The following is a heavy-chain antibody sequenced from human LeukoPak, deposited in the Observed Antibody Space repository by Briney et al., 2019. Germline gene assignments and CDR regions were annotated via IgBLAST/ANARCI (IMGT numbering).Heavy chain of an antibody. V-gene: IGHV3-48*03. Sequence: PGGSLRLSCAASGFTFSSYEMNWVRQAPGKGLEWVSYISSSGSTIYYADSVKGRFTISRDNAKNSLYLQMNSLRAEDTAVYYCARDGGDGFIDYWGQGTLVTVSS. J-gene: IGHJ4*02. D-gene: IGHD2-21*02. CDR2: ISSSGSTI. CDR3: ARDGGDGFIDY. CDR1: GFTFSSYE.